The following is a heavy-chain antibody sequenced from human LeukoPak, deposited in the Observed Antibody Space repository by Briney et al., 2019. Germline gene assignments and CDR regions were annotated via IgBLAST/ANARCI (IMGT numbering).Heavy chain of an antibody. CDR2: ISSRGDYI. J-gene: IGHJ4*02. V-gene: IGHV3-21*04. CDR3: ARSRYYGSGSPLGDY. CDR1: GFTFNSHG. D-gene: IGHD3-10*01. Sequence: GGSLRLSCAVSGFTFNSHGMSWIRQAPGKGLEWVSSISSRGDYIYYADSVKGRFTISRHNSKNTLYLQMNSLRAEDTAVYYCARSRYYGSGSPLGDYWGQGTLVTVSS.